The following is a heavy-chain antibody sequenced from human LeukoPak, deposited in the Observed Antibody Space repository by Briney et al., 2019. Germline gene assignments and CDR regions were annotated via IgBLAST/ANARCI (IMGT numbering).Heavy chain of an antibody. CDR1: GFTFSSYG. CDR3: AKDTYCSSTSCYRTAYYYGMDV. CDR2: ISYDGSNK. Sequence: PGGSLRLSCGASGFTFSSYGMLWVRQAPGKGLEWVAVISYDGSNKYYADSVKGRFTISRDNSKNTLYLQMNSLRAEDTAVYYSAKDTYCSSTSCYRTAYYYGMDVWGQGTTVTVSS. V-gene: IGHV3-30*18. D-gene: IGHD2-2*01. J-gene: IGHJ6*02.